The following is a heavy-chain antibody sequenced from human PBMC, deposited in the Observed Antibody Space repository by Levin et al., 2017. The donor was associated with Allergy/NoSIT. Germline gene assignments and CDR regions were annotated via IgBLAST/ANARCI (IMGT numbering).Heavy chain of an antibody. CDR3: ARVGRGASTYFFDY. V-gene: IGHV3-11*05. D-gene: IGHD3-10*01. CDR1: GFTFSDYY. J-gene: IGHJ4*02. Sequence: GESLKISCAASGFTFSDYYMSWIRQAPGKGLEWVSYISSSSSYTNYADSVKGRFTISRDNAKNSLYLQMNSLRAEDTAVYYCARVGRGASTYFFDYWGQGTLVTVSS. CDR2: ISSSSSYT.